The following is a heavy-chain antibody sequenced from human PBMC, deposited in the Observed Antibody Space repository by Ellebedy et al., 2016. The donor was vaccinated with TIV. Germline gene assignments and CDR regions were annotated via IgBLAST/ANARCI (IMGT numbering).Heavy chain of an antibody. CDR1: GYRFTGYY. V-gene: IGHV5-10-1*01. CDR2: LDPSDSQT. J-gene: IGHJ3*01. CDR3: ATTGQIYYDLNAFDF. D-gene: IGHD3-22*01. Sequence: GESLKISCQGSGYRFTGYYITWVRQMPGKGLEWMGRLDPSDSQTNYGPSFQGHVTISAEKSISTAYLQWRSLKASDTATYFCATTGQIYYDLNAFDFWGQGTVVTVSS.